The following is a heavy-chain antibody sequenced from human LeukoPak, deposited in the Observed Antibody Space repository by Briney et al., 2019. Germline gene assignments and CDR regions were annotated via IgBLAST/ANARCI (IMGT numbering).Heavy chain of an antibody. CDR3: ARPNTRTHSNSLGY. Sequence: GGSLRLSCAASAFNFDDYGMSWVRQVPGKGLEWVSSISSSSSYIYYADSVKGRFTISRDNAKNSLYLQMNSLRAEDTAVYYCARPNTRTHSNSLGYWGQGTLVTVSS. V-gene: IGHV3-21*01. J-gene: IGHJ4*02. CDR1: AFNFDDYG. D-gene: IGHD6-6*01. CDR2: ISSSSSYI.